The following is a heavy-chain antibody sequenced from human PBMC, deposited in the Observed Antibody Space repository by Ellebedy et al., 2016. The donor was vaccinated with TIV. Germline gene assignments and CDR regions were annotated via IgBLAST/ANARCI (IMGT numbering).Heavy chain of an antibody. CDR1: GFSFGTYW. CDR2: INQDGSET. J-gene: IGHJ6*02. Sequence: GESLKISCAASGFSFGTYWMSWVRLAPAKGLEWVAIINQDGSETYYGDSLKGRFTISRDNAKSSLYLQVNSLRADDAAIYFCARDGLSYDYYNGMDVWGQGTTVSVS. CDR3: ARDGLSYDYYNGMDV. D-gene: IGHD3/OR15-3a*01. V-gene: IGHV3-7*03.